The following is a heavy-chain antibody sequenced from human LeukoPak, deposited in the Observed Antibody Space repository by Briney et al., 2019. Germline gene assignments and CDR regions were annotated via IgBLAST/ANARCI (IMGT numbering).Heavy chain of an antibody. CDR3: ATNDRNSWYSDS. J-gene: IGHJ4*02. V-gene: IGHV1-69*13. D-gene: IGHD6-13*01. Sequence: ASVKVSCKASGGTFSDFAISWLRQAPGQGLEWMGGIIPIIGSPNYAQKFQGRVTITADESTYTAYMELSSLRSQDKAVYYCATNDRNSWYSDSWGQGTLVTVSS. CDR2: IIPIIGSP. CDR1: GGTFSDFA.